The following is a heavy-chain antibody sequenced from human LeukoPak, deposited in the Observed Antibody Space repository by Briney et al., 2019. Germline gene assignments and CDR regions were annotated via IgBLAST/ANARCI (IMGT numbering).Heavy chain of an antibody. CDR1: GFTFGDHA. CDR2: ISYDGSNK. Sequence: GGSLRLSCTASGFTFGDHAMSWVRQAPGKGLEWVAVISYDGSNKYYADSVKGRFTISRDNSKNTLYLQMNSLRAEDTAVYYCAREVITIYYYYGMDVWGKGTTVTVSS. D-gene: IGHD3-3*01. CDR3: AREVITIYYYYGMDV. V-gene: IGHV3-30*04. J-gene: IGHJ6*04.